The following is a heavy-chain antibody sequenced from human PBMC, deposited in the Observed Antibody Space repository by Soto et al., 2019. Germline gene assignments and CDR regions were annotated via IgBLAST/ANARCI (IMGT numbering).Heavy chain of an antibody. D-gene: IGHD2-2*01. J-gene: IGHJ6*02. CDR3: ARHDCISSSCYYYYYYSMDV. V-gene: IGHV1-46*01. CDR1: GYTFTSYY. Sequence: ASVKVSCKASGYTFTSYYMYWVRQAPGQGLEWMGIINPSGGSTSYAQKFQGRVTMTRDTSTSTAYIELSSLRSEDTAVYYCARHDCISSSCYYYYYYSMDVWGQGTTVTVSS. CDR2: INPSGGST.